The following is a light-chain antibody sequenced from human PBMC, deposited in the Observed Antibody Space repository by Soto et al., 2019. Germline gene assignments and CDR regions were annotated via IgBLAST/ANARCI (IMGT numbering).Light chain of an antibody. V-gene: IGKV3-20*01. CDR2: DAS. CDR3: QQYGSSGT. J-gene: IGKJ1*01. Sequence: EIVLTQSPATLSLSAGERATLSCRASQSVSSHLAWYQQKPGQAPRLLIYDASNRATGIPDRFSGSGSGTDFTLTISRLEPEDFAVYYCQQYGSSGTFGQGTKVDIK. CDR1: QSVSSH.